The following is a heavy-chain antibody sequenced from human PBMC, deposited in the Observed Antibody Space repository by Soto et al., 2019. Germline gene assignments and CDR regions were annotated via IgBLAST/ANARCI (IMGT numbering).Heavy chain of an antibody. V-gene: IGHV6-1*01. CDR3: VRDVGFDFDY. CDR1: GDSVSSNTAA. D-gene: IGHD1-26*01. J-gene: IGHJ4*02. Sequence: SQTLSLTCAISGDSVSSNTAAWNWIRQSPSRGLEWLGRTYYRSKWYNDYAVSVKSRITINPDTSKNQFSLHLNSVTPEGTALHYCVRDVGFDFDYSGLGTLVTVSS. CDR2: TYYRSKWYN.